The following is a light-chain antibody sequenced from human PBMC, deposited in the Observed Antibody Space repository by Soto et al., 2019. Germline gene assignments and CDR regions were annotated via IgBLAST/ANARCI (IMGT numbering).Light chain of an antibody. V-gene: IGKV1-39*01. CDR3: QKSYITPYT. J-gene: IGKJ2*01. Sequence: DIQMTQSPSSLSASVGDTVTITCRASQSISVHLNWYQQKGGKVPKLLIYAASNLYSGVPSRFSGSGSEKDFALTISSLQPEDFATYYCQKSYITPYTFGQGTRLEIK. CDR2: AAS. CDR1: QSISVH.